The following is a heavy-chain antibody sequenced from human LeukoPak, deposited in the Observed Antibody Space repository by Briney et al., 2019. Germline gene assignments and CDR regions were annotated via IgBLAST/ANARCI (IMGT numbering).Heavy chain of an antibody. CDR2: IYYSGST. J-gene: IGHJ5*02. D-gene: IGHD6-19*01. CDR3: ARQRSSGWYTVGWFDP. V-gene: IGHV4-59*01. Sequence: SETLSLTCTVSGGSISSYYWSWIRQPPGKGLEWIGYIYYSGSTNYNPSLKSRVTISVDTSKNQFSLKLSSVTAADTAVYYCARQRSSGWYTVGWFDPWGQGTLVTVSS. CDR1: GGSISSYY.